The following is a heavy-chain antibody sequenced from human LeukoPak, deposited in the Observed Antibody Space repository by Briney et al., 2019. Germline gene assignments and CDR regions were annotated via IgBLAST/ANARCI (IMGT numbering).Heavy chain of an antibody. CDR2: ISSSGRII. CDR1: GFTFSDYY. Sequence: GGSLRLSCAASGFTFSDYYMSWIRQAPGKGLEWVSYISSSGRIIYHADSVKGRFTISRDNAKNSLFLQMNSLRAEDTAVYYCAKAFTVTTVLYGMDVWGQGTTVIVSS. CDR3: AKAFTVTTVLYGMDV. V-gene: IGHV3-11*01. D-gene: IGHD4-17*01. J-gene: IGHJ6*02.